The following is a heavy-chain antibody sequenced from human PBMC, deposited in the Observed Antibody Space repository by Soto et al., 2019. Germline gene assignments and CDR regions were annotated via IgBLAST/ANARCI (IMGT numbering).Heavy chain of an antibody. J-gene: IGHJ3*01. V-gene: IGHV5-10-1*01. CDR2: IDPTDSFT. CDR1: GYKFTTFW. CDR3: ARPASGGSRDAFDV. Sequence: GESLKISCKASGYKFTTFWLNWVRQTPGKGLEWLGRIDPTDSFTNYSPPFEGHVTISVDRSISAAYLQWNSLQASDTAIYYCARPASGGSRDAFDVWGQGTTVTVSS. D-gene: IGHD2-15*01.